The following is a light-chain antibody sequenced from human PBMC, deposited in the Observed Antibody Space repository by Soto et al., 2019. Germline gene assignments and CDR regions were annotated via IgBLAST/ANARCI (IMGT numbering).Light chain of an antibody. CDR2: DVS. Sequence: QSALTQPDSVSGSPGQSVAISCTAASSDIGNYNYVSWYQQRPGKVPKLIIHDVSDRPSGVSDRFSGSKSGNTASLTISGRQAEDEADYYRSSYTSTSTYVFGTGTKVTVL. V-gene: IGLV2-14*03. CDR1: SSDIGNYNY. CDR3: SSYTSTSTYV. J-gene: IGLJ1*01.